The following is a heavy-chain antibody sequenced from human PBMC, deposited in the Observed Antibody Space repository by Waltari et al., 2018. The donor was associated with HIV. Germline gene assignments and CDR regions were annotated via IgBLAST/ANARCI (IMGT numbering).Heavy chain of an antibody. D-gene: IGHD1-26*01. CDR1: GGSLNTGNYY. V-gene: IGHV4-61*02. CDR2: IYFSGDT. Sequence: QVQLQESGPGLVKPSQTLSLTCVVSGGSLNTGNYYWNWIRQPAGKRLEWIGHIYFSGDTNYNPSLKSRVTISVDTSKNQFSLKLISVTAADTAVYYCARRQHTGTYSRGFDSWGQGALVTVSS. J-gene: IGHJ4*02. CDR3: ARRQHTGTYSRGFDS.